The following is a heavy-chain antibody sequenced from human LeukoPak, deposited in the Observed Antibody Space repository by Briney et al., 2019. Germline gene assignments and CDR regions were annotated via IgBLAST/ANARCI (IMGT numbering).Heavy chain of an antibody. CDR1: GYTFTGYY. Sequence: GASVKVSCKASGYTFTGYYMHWVRQAPGQGLEWMGWINPNSGGTNYAQKFQGRVTMTRDTSISTAYMELSRLRSDDTAVYYCRYCSGGSCSRPSFSDYMDVWGKGTTVTVSS. D-gene: IGHD2-15*01. V-gene: IGHV1-2*02. J-gene: IGHJ6*03. CDR3: RYCSGGSCSRPSFSDYMDV. CDR2: INPNSGGT.